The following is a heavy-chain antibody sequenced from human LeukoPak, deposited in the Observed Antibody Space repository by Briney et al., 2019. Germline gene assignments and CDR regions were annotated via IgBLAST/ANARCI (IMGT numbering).Heavy chain of an antibody. D-gene: IGHD4-17*01. Sequence: ASVKVSCKASGYTFTDYAVQWVRQAPGQRLEWMGWINAGNGKTKYSQKFQDRVTITRDTSATTAYLDLSSLRSEDTAVYYCARARWTSTVTTYYLDYWGQGTLSPSPQ. V-gene: IGHV1-3*01. CDR3: ARARWTSTVTTYYLDY. CDR2: INAGNGKT. CDR1: GYTFTDYA. J-gene: IGHJ4*02.